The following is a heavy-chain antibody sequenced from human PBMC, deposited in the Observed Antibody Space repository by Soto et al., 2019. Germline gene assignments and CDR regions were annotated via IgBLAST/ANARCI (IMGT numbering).Heavy chain of an antibody. CDR2: SYYSGST. D-gene: IGHD2-2*01. Sequence: QVQLQESVPGLVKPSQTLSLTCTVSGGSSSSGGYHLSWIRQHPGKGLEWIGHSYYSGSTYYNPSLKSRVTISVDTSKNQFSLKLSSVTAADTAVYYCARDSGVVCSSTSCSWFDPWGQGTLVTVSS. CDR3: ARDSGVVCSSTSCSWFDP. CDR1: GGSSSSGGYH. J-gene: IGHJ5*02. V-gene: IGHV4-31*03.